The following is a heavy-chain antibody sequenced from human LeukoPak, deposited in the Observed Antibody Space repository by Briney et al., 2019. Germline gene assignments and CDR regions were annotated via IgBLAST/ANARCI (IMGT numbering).Heavy chain of an antibody. CDR2: ISSGGSTI. V-gene: IGHV3-11*04. Sequence: PGGSLRLSCAASGFTFSDYYMSWIRQAPGKGLEWVSYISSGGSTIYYADSVKGRFTISKDNAKNSLYLQMNSLRAEDTAVYYCASTKSGSYNSRDYWGQGTLVTVSS. CDR1: GFTFSDYY. J-gene: IGHJ4*02. D-gene: IGHD1-26*01. CDR3: ASTKSGSYNSRDY.